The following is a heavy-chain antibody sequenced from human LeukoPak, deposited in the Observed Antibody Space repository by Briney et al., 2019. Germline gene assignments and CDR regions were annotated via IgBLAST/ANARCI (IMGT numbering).Heavy chain of an antibody. V-gene: IGHV1-8*01. CDR1: GYTFTSYD. CDR2: MNPNSGNA. CDR3: ARGVRGGRSGDYSYYYYMDV. Sequence: ASVKVSCKASGYTFTSYDINWVRQATGQGLEWMGWMNPNSGNAGYAQKFQGRVTMTRNTSISTAYMELSSLRSEDTAVYYCARGVRGGRSGDYSYYYYMDVWGKGTTVTVSS. D-gene: IGHD4-17*01. J-gene: IGHJ6*03.